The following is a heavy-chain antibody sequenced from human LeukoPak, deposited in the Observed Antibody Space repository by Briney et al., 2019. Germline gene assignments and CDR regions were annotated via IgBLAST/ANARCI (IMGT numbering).Heavy chain of an antibody. V-gene: IGHV1-18*01. D-gene: IGHD4-17*01. J-gene: IGHJ3*02. CDR3: ARGDYGDSGDASDI. CDR2: ISAYDGNT. CDR1: GYTFTSYG. Sequence: ASVKVSCKTSGYTFTSYGITWVRQAPGRGLQWMGWISAYDGNTDYPQTFQGRVTMTTDTSTTTAYLELTSLTTDDTAVYYCARGDYGDSGDASDIWGQGTSVIVSS.